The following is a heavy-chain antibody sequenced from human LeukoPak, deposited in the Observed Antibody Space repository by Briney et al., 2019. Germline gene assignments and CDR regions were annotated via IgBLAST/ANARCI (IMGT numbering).Heavy chain of an antibody. CDR3: ARGRPVPVDY. CDR1: GGSFSGYY. V-gene: IGHV4-34*01. CDR2: INHSGST. J-gene: IGHJ4*02. Sequence: SETLSLTCAVCGGSFSGYYWSWIRQPPGKGLEWIGEINHSGSTNYNPSLKSRVTISVDTSKNQFSLKLSSVAAADTAVYYCARGRPVPVDYWGQGTLVTVSS. D-gene: IGHD4-17*01.